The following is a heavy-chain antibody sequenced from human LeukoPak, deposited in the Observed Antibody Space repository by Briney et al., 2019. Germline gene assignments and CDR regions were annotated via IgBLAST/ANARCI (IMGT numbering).Heavy chain of an antibody. Sequence: PSETLSLTCAVYGGSFSGYYWSWIRQPPGKGLEWIGEINHSGSTNYNPSLKSRVTISVDTSKNQFSLKLSSVTAADTAVYYCEGYSYGYAYWGQGTLVTVSS. CDR1: GGSFSGYY. CDR3: EGYSYGYAY. CDR2: INHSGST. J-gene: IGHJ4*02. V-gene: IGHV4-34*01. D-gene: IGHD5-18*01.